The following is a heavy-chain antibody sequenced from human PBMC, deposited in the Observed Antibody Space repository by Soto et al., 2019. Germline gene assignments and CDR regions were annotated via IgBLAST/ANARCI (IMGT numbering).Heavy chain of an antibody. CDR2: ISGSGGST. J-gene: IGHJ6*02. D-gene: IGHD2-2*01. V-gene: IGHV3-23*01. CDR1: GFTFSSYA. Sequence: GGSLRLSCAASGFTFSSYAMSWVRQAPGKGLEWVSAISGSGGSTYYADSVKGRFTISRDNSKNTLYLQMNSLRAEDTAVYYCARHVVVPAAIQISYYYYGMDVWGQGTTVTVSS. CDR3: ARHVVVPAAIQISYYYYGMDV.